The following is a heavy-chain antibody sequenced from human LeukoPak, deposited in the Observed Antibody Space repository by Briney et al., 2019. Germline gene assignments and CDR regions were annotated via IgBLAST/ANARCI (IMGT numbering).Heavy chain of an antibody. CDR2: IYNAKNT. V-gene: IGHV4-59*08. J-gene: IGHJ4*02. CDR1: GASTSSRY. Sequence: PSETLSLTCSASGASTSSRYWSWIRQFPGGTLEWIGHIYNAKNTKYNPSLTSRVTISVDTSRNQFSLSLTSLTAADTAIYYCAQTTGWPGFDFWGQGALVTVSS. D-gene: IGHD6-19*01. CDR3: AQTTGWPGFDF.